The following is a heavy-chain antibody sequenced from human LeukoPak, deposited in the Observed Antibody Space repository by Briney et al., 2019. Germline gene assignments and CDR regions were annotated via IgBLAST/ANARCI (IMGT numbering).Heavy chain of an antibody. D-gene: IGHD3-10*01. J-gene: IGHJ4*02. CDR1: GYSISSGYY. CDR3: AREGGYYGSGSFGN. V-gene: IGHV4-38-2*02. CDR2: IYSNGGT. Sequence: SETLSLTCTVSGYSISSGYYWGWIRQPPGKGLEWIGRIYSNGGTKYNPSLKSRVTMSGDTSKNQFSLKLSSVTAADTAVYYCAREGGYYGSGSFGNWGQGTLVTVSS.